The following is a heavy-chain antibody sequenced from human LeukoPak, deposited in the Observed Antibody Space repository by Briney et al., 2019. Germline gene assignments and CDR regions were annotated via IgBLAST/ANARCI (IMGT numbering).Heavy chain of an antibody. CDR2: ISSSSSYI. CDR3: AKGAKRVVGATTHWFDP. V-gene: IGHV3-21*01. CDR1: GFTFSSYS. D-gene: IGHD1-26*01. Sequence: PGGSLRLSCAASGFTFSSYSMNWVRQAPGKGLGWVSSISSSSSYIYYADSVKGRFTIPRDNAKNSLYLQMNSLRAEDTAVYYCAKGAKRVVGATTHWFDPWGQGTLVTVSS. J-gene: IGHJ5*02.